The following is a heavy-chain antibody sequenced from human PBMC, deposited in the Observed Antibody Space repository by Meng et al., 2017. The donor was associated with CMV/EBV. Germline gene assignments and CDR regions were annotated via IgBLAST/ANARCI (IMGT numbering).Heavy chain of an antibody. J-gene: IGHJ4*02. Sequence: GESLKISCAVSGFTFSDYGMNWVRQAPGKGLEWVSYISSASSTKYYGDSVRGRFTISRDNAKNSLYLEMNSLRGDDTAVYYCTMSDYYSSSLHWGQGTLVTVSS. D-gene: IGHD6-6*01. CDR1: GFTFSDYG. CDR2: ISSASSTK. CDR3: TMSDYYSSSLH. V-gene: IGHV3-48*04.